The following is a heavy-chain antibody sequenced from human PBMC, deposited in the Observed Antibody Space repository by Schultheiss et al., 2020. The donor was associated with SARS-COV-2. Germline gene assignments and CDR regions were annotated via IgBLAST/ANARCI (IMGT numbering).Heavy chain of an antibody. CDR3: ASVYGDYFAEYFQH. Sequence: SQTLSLTCTVSSGSISNTIYYWGWIRQPPGKGLEWIGYIYYSGSTNYNPSLKSRVTISVDTSKNQFSLKLSSVTAADTAVYYCASVYGDYFAEYFQHWGQGTLVTVSS. CDR1: SGSISNTIYY. CDR2: IYYSGST. J-gene: IGHJ1*01. V-gene: IGHV4-61*05. D-gene: IGHD4-17*01.